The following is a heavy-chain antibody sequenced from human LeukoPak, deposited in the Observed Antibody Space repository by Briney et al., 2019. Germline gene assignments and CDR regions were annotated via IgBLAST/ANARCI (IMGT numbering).Heavy chain of an antibody. CDR3: AREGTAGTNLNWFDP. CDR1: GGSISSYY. J-gene: IGHJ5*02. CDR2: ISYNGST. V-gene: IGHV4-59*01. D-gene: IGHD1-1*01. Sequence: PSETLSLTCTASGGSISSYYWSWIRQPPGKGLEWIWYISYNGSTNFNPSLKSRLTISVDTAKNQFSLKLSSVTAADTAVYYCAREGTAGTNLNWFDPWGQGTLVTVSS.